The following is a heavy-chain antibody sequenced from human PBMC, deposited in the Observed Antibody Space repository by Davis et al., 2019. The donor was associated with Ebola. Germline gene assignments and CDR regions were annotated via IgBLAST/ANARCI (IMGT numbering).Heavy chain of an antibody. CDR1: GYTFTGYY. V-gene: IGHV1-2*02. D-gene: IGHD6-13*01. CDR2: INPNSGGT. Sequence: ASVKVSCKASGYTFTGYYMHWVRQAPGQGLEWMGWINPNSGGTNYAQKFQGRVTMTRDTSISTAYMELSRLRSDDTAVYYCARDHTKQQLVEPPNNWFDPWGQGTLVTVSS. J-gene: IGHJ5*02. CDR3: ARDHTKQQLVEPPNNWFDP.